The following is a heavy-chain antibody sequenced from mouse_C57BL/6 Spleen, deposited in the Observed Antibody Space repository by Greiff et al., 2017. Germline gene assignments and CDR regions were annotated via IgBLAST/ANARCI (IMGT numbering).Heavy chain of an antibody. D-gene: IGHD2-4*01. Sequence: DVQLVESGGGLVQPGGSLKLSCAASGFTFSDYYMYWVRQTPEKRLEWVAYINNGGGSTYYPDTVKGRFTISRDNAKNTLYLQMSRLKSEDTAMYYCARHGMITTGYYAMDYWGQGTSVTVSS. CDR2: INNGGGST. J-gene: IGHJ4*01. CDR1: GFTFSDYY. V-gene: IGHV5-12*01. CDR3: ARHGMITTGYYAMDY.